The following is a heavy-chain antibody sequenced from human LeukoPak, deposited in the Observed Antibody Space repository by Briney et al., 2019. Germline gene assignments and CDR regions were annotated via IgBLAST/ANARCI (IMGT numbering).Heavy chain of an antibody. CDR3: TRQDGSALYYFDY. CDR2: IYPGDSDI. CDR1: GYSFSSYL. D-gene: IGHD5-24*01. J-gene: IGHJ4*02. Sequence: GESLKISCKGSGYSFSSYLIAWVRQMPGKGLEWMGIIYPGDSDIRYSPSFQGQVTISADKSISTAYLQWSSLKASDTAMYYCTRQDGSALYYFDYWGQGTLVTVSS. V-gene: IGHV5-51*01.